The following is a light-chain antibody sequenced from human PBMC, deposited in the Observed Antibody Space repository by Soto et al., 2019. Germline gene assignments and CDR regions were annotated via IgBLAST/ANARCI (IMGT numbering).Light chain of an antibody. CDR2: GAS. Sequence: VFTLSPGTLSLTPRERATLSCRASQSVSSSYLAWYQQKPGQAPRLLIYGASSRATGIPDRFSGSGSGTDFTLTISRLEPEDFTVYYCQQAGSSPPTFGQGTNVDFK. CDR3: QQAGSSPPT. CDR1: QSVSSSY. V-gene: IGKV3-20*01. J-gene: IGKJ1*01.